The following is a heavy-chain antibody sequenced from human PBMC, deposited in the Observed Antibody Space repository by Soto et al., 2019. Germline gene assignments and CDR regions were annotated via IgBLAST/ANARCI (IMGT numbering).Heavy chain of an antibody. V-gene: IGHV3-7*04. CDR3: AGGEASGADP. CDR2: IKQDGSEK. D-gene: IGHD3-10*01. J-gene: IGHJ5*02. Sequence: EVQLVESGGGLAQPGGSLRLSCAASGLTFSSFWMTWVRQAQGKGLEWVANIKQDGSEKYYVDSVKGRFTISRDNAKNSLYLQMTNLGVEDTAVYYCAGGEASGADPWGHGTLVTVSS. CDR1: GLTFSSFW.